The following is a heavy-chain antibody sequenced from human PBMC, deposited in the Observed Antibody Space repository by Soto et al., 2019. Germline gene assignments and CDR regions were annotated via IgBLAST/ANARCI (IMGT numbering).Heavy chain of an antibody. Sequence: QVQLVQSGAEVKKPGSSVKVSCKASGGTFSSYAISWVRQAPGQGLEWMGGINPIFGTANYAQKFQGRVTITADESTTTAHKKLSSLKSEDTAVYYRARAAAGRTFAVVITYYIHHWRQGTLVTDST. CDR3: ARAAAGRTFAVVITYYIHH. CDR2: INPIFGTA. D-gene: IGHD3-3*01. CDR1: GGTFSSYA. J-gene: IGHJ4*02. V-gene: IGHV1-69*01.